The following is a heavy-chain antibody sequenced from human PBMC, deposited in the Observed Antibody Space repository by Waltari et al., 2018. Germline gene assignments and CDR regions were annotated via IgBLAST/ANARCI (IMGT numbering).Heavy chain of an antibody. V-gene: IGHV3-30*01. J-gene: IGHJ4*02. CDR2: ISYDGSNK. D-gene: IGHD3-3*01. CDR3: ASGSPWSGPIGY. CDR1: GFTFSSYA. Sequence: QVQLVESGGGVVQPGRSLRLSCAASGFTFSSYAMHWVRQAPGKGLEWVGVISYDGSNKYYADSVKGRFTISRDNSKNTLYLQMNSLRAEDTAVYYCASGSPWSGPIGYWGQGTLVTVSS.